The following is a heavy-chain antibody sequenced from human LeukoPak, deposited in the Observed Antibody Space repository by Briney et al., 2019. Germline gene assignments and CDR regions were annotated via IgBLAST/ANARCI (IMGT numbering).Heavy chain of an antibody. D-gene: IGHD2-21*02. V-gene: IGHV3-23*01. CDR1: GFPFSTFP. Sequence: GGSLRHSCQASGFPFSTFPMSWVRQAPGKGLEWVSTLSGDGSDTYYADSVKGRFTISRDTSKKTLFLQMKSLRADDTAIYYCTKGGHGDYCGQGTMVTVSS. CDR3: TKGGHGDY. J-gene: IGHJ4*02. CDR2: LSGDGSDT.